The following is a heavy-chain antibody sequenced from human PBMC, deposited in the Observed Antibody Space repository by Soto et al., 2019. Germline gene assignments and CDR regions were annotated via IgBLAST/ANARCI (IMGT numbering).Heavy chain of an antibody. CDR3: ARGEKVVPAAMGNTAMVGFHY. J-gene: IGHJ4*02. CDR2: TYYRSKWYN. V-gene: IGHV6-1*01. CDR1: GDSVSSNSAA. Sequence: PSQTLSLTCAISGDSVSSNSAAWNWIRQSPSRGLEWLGRTYYRSKWYNDYAVSVKSRITINPDTSKNQFSLQLNSVTPEDTAVYYCARGEKVVPAAMGNTAMVGFHYWGQGTLVTVSS. D-gene: IGHD2-2*01.